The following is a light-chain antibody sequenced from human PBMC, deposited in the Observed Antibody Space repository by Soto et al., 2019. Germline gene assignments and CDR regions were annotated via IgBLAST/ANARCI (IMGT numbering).Light chain of an antibody. CDR1: SSDVGAYNF. J-gene: IGLJ1*01. V-gene: IGLV2-14*03. CDR2: DVS. CDR3: SSYTVSSTYV. Sequence: QSALTQPASVSGSPGQSIAISCTGTSSDVGAYNFVSWYQQHPGRAPKLIIYDVSNRLSGVSNRFSGSKSGNTASLTISGLQAEDEADYYCSSYTVSSTYVFGGVTKVTLL.